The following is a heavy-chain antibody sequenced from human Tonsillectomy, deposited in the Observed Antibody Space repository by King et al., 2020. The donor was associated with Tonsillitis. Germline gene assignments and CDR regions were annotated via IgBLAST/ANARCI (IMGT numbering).Heavy chain of an antibody. CDR2: IRSKIYGGST. Sequence: VQLVESGGGLVQPGRSLRLSCTASGFTFGDYSISWLRQAPGKGLEWVGFIRSKIYGGSTDYGASVKGRFTISRDDSRSMAYLQMNSLTTEDTAVYYCTRAGVEAGTNPIVYYGMEVWGQGTTVTVS. V-gene: IGHV3-49*03. CDR3: TRAGVEAGTNPIVYYGMEV. CDR1: GFTFGDYS. J-gene: IGHJ6*02. D-gene: IGHD5-24*01.